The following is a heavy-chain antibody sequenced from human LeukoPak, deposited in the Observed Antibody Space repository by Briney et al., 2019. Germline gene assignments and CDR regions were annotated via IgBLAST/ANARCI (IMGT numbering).Heavy chain of an antibody. CDR2: IKQDGSDK. Sequence: GGSLRLSCAASGFTFSTYWMSWVRQAPGKGLEWVANIKQDGSDKWYVDSVKGRFTISRDNSKNTLYLQMNSLRAEDTAVYYCARDLTGGSGSYYYFDYWGQGTLVTVSS. CDR1: GFTFSTYW. D-gene: IGHD3-10*01. V-gene: IGHV3-7*03. J-gene: IGHJ4*02. CDR3: ARDLTGGSGSYYYFDY.